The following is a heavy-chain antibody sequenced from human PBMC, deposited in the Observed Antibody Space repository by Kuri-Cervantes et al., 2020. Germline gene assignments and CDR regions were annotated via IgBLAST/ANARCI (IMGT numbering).Heavy chain of an antibody. D-gene: IGHD5-18*01. Sequence: SETLSLTCTVSGGSISSSSYYWGWIRQPPGKGLEWIGSIYYSGSTYYNPSLKSRLTISVDTSKNQFSLKLSSVTAADTAVYYCARGIQLQLYYYMDVWGNGTTVTVSS. CDR1: GGSISSSSYY. J-gene: IGHJ6*03. CDR2: IYYSGST. CDR3: ARGIQLQLYYYMDV. V-gene: IGHV4-39*07.